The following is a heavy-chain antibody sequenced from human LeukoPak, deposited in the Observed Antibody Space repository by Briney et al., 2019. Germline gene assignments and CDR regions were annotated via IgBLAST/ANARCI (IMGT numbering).Heavy chain of an antibody. V-gene: IGHV3-53*01. CDR3: IVFGDSNH. D-gene: IGHD4-17*01. CDR1: GLTGSHNY. CDR2: IHTSGDT. Sequence: GGFLRLSCAASGLTGSHNYVSWVRQAPGKGLEWVSAIHTSGDTYYADSVKGRFTISRDTSKNTLYLQINSLRVEDTAVYYCIVFGDSNHWGQGTLVTVSS. J-gene: IGHJ5*02.